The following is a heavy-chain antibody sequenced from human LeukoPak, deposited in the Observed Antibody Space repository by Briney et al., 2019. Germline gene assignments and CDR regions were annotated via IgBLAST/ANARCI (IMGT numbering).Heavy chain of an antibody. CDR2: IISIFGTA. Sequence: SVKVSCKASGGTFSSYAISWVRQAPGQGLEWMRGIISIFGTANYAQKFQGRVTITTDESTSTAYMELSSLRSEDTAVYYCAREDYYDSSGPTWAPFDYWGQGTLVTVSS. CDR1: GGTFSSYA. V-gene: IGHV1-69*05. J-gene: IGHJ4*02. D-gene: IGHD3-22*01. CDR3: AREDYYDSSGPTWAPFDY.